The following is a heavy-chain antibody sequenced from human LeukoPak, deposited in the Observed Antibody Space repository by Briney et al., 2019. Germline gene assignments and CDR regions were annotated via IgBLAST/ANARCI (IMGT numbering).Heavy chain of an antibody. J-gene: IGHJ4*02. CDR1: GFTFSSYG. CDR2: ISYDGSNK. D-gene: IGHD2-2*01. V-gene: IGHV3-30*03. CDR3: ARAYCSSTSCYPFDY. Sequence: PGRSLRLSCAASGFTFSSYGMHWVRQAPGKGLEWVAVISYDGSNKYYADSVKGRFTISRDNSKNTLYLQMNSLRAEDTAVYYCARAYCSSTSCYPFDYWGQGTPVTVSS.